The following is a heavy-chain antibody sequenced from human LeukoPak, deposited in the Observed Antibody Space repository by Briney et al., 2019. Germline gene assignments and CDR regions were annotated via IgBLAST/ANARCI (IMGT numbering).Heavy chain of an antibody. Sequence: GGSLRLSCAASGSTFSSYAVSWVRQAPGKGLEWVSAITGSGGYTYYADSVKGRFTISRDNSKNTLYLQMNSLRAEDTAIYYCAKVGVAGGYYWFDPWGQGTLVTASS. CDR1: GSTFSSYA. CDR3: AKVGVAGGYYWFDP. V-gene: IGHV3-23*01. D-gene: IGHD6-19*01. J-gene: IGHJ5*02. CDR2: ITGSGGYT.